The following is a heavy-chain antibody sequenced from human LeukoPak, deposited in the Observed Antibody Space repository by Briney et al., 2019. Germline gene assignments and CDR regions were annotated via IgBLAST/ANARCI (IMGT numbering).Heavy chain of an antibody. Sequence: ASVKVSCKASGYTFTSYDISWVRQAPGQGLEWMGGIIPIFGTANYAQKFQGRVTITADESTSTAYMELSSLRSEDTAVYYCAMVQLETAFDIWGQGTMVTVSS. CDR1: GYTFTSYD. J-gene: IGHJ3*02. V-gene: IGHV1-69*13. CDR2: IIPIFGTA. CDR3: AMVQLETAFDI. D-gene: IGHD1-1*01.